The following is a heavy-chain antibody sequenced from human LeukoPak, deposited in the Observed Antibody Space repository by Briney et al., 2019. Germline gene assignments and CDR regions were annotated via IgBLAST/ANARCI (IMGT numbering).Heavy chain of an antibody. Sequence: PGGSLTLSCAACGFTFSSYWMHWVRQAPGKGLVWVSRINSDGSSTSYADSVKGRFTISRDNAKNTLYLQMNSLRAEDTAVYYCASVGGYSYAHGYWGQGTLVTVSS. J-gene: IGHJ4*02. CDR2: INSDGSST. CDR1: GFTFSSYW. CDR3: ASVGGYSYAHGY. D-gene: IGHD5-18*01. V-gene: IGHV3-74*01.